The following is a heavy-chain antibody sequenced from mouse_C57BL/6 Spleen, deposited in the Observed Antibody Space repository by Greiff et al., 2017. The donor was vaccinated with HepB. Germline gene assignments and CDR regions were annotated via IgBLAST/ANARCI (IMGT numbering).Heavy chain of an antibody. CDR3: ARRGGGNPAWFAY. Sequence: VQLQQPGAELVRPGTSVKLSCKASGYTFTSYWMHWVKQRPGQGLEWIGVIDPSDSYTNYNQKFKGKATLTVDTSSSTAYMQLSSLTSEDSAVYYCARRGGGNPAWFAYWGQGTLVTVSA. CDR1: GYTFTSYW. CDR2: IDPSDSYT. V-gene: IGHV1-59*01. D-gene: IGHD1-1*02. J-gene: IGHJ3*01.